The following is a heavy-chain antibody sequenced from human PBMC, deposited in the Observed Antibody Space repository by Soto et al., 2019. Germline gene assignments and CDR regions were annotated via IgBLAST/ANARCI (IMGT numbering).Heavy chain of an antibody. D-gene: IGHD4-17*01. CDR2: IIPIFGTA. CDR3: ARDGFGDYRPAEYFQH. CDR1: GGTFSSYA. J-gene: IGHJ1*01. Sequence: QVQLVQSGAEVKKPGSSVKVSCKASGGTFSSYAISWVRQAPGQGLEWMGGIIPIFGTANYAQKFQGRVTITADESTSSAYMELSSLRSEDTAVYYCARDGFGDYRPAEYFQHWGQGTLVTVSS. V-gene: IGHV1-69*01.